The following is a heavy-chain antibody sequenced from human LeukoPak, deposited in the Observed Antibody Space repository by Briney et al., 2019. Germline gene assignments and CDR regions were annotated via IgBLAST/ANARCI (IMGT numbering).Heavy chain of an antibody. CDR2: VYTTGST. CDR3: AREGSGSRPFDY. D-gene: IGHD3-10*01. CDR1: GDSISGGSYY. Sequence: PSETLSLTCTVSGDSISGGSYYWTWIRQPAGKGLEWIGRVYTTGSTNYNPSLKSRVTISLDTSKNQFSLMLNSVTAADAAVYYCAREGSGSRPFDYWGQGTLVTVSS. V-gene: IGHV4-61*02. J-gene: IGHJ4*02.